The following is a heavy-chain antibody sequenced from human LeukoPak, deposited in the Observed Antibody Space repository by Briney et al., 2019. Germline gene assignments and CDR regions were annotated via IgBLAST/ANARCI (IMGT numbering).Heavy chain of an antibody. CDR1: GDFINNYY. CDR3: ASHRYSATYYSDY. Sequence: SETLSLTCTVSGDFINNYYWTWIRRPPGKGLECIGYIFYSGSSNYNPSLKSRVTMSIDTSKNQYSLKLSTVTAADTAVYYCASHRYSATYYSDYWGQGILVTVSS. CDR2: IFYSGSS. V-gene: IGHV4-59*01. D-gene: IGHD1-26*01. J-gene: IGHJ4*02.